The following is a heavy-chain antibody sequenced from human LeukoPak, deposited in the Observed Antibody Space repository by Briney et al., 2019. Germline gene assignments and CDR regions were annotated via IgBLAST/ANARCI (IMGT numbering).Heavy chain of an antibody. CDR1: GFTFSSYS. CDR3: ARVPLRYYDSSGYYRYYYYGMDV. CDR2: ISSSSSTI. V-gene: IGHV3-48*01. D-gene: IGHD3-22*01. J-gene: IGHJ6*02. Sequence: GGSQRLSCAASGFTFSSYSMNWVRQAPGKGLEWVSYISSSSSTIYYADSVKGRFTISRDNAKNSLYLQMNSLRAEDTAVYYCARVPLRYYDSSGYYRYYYYGMDVWGQGTTVTVSS.